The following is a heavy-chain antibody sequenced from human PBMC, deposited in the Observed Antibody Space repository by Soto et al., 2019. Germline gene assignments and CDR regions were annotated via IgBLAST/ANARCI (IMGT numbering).Heavy chain of an antibody. CDR1: GYTFTIYG. D-gene: IGHD2-2*01. CDR2: ISAYNGNT. V-gene: IGHV1-18*01. Sequence: ASVKVSGKASGYTFTIYGISWVRQAPGQGLEWMGWISAYNGNTNYAQKLQGRVTMTTDTSTSTAYMELRSLRSDDTAVYYCARDPPYGCSSTSCYSGEFDPWGQGTLVTVSS. CDR3: ARDPPYGCSSTSCYSGEFDP. J-gene: IGHJ5*02.